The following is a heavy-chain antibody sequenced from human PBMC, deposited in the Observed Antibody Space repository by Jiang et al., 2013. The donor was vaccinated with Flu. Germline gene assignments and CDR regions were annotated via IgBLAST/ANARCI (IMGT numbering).Heavy chain of an antibody. CDR2: IKSENDGEIT. J-gene: IGHJ4*02. D-gene: IGHD3-10*01. Sequence: GLVKPGASLRLSCAASGFTFSAAWMSWVRQAPGKGLEWIGRIKSENDGEITDYAAPVKGRFTISRDNSKNTMYLHMDSLKIEDTAVYHCTTDSFGEFYYFELWGQGTQVSVSS. CDR1: GFTFSAAW. CDR3: TTDSFGEFYYFEL. V-gene: IGHV3-15*01.